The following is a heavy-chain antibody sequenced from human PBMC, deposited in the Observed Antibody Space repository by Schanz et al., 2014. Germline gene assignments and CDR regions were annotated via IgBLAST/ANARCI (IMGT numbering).Heavy chain of an antibody. CDR2: ISAYNGHT. Sequence: QVQLVQSGAEVKKPGASVKVSCKASGYTFTTYGINWVRHTPGQGLEWMGWISAYNGHTNYAQKFQGRVTMTTDTSTSTAYMELRSLRSDDTAVYYCARFNSGSHSPPYYYYGMDVWGQGTTVTVSS. CDR3: ARFNSGSHSPPYYYYGMDV. J-gene: IGHJ6*02. CDR1: GYTFTTYG. D-gene: IGHD1-26*01. V-gene: IGHV1-18*04.